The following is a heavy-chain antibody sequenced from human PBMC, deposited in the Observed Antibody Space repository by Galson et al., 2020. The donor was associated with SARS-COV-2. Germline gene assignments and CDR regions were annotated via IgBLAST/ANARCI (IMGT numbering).Heavy chain of an antibody. J-gene: IGHJ4*02. CDR1: GFSLSTSGVG. Sequence: SGPTLVKPTQPLTLTCTFSGFSLSTSGVGVAWLRQPPRKALEWHALIYWDDDDRYTPSLKSRLTITHDRSKNQVVLTMTNMDPVDTATYYCSDTHNGKGGGVIVDSWGQGTGVNVSS. V-gene: IGHV2-5*02. CDR3: SDTHNGKGGGVIVDS. CDR2: IYWDDDD. D-gene: IGHD1-20*01.